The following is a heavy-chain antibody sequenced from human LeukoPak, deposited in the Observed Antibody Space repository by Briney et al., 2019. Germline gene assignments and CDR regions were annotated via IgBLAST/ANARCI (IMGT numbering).Heavy chain of an antibody. CDR1: GGSFSGYY. J-gene: IGHJ6*03. Sequence: SETLSLTCAVYGGSFSGYYWSWIRQPPGKGLEWIGEINHSGSTNYNPSLKSRVTISVDTSKNQFSLKLSSVTAADTAVYYCARGRVVVVPAAFSYYYYYYMDVWGKGTTVTVSS. D-gene: IGHD2-2*01. CDR3: ARGRVVVVPAAFSYYYYYYMDV. V-gene: IGHV4-34*01. CDR2: INHSGST.